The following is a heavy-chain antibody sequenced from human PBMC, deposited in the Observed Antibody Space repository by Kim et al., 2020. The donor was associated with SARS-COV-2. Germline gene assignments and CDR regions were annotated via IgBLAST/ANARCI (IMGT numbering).Heavy chain of an antibody. J-gene: IGHJ4*02. D-gene: IGHD2-2*01. Sequence: TYYNPSLKSRVTISVDTSKNQFSLKLSSVTAADTAVYYCARVTSRSYFDYWGQGTLVTVSS. CDR2: T. V-gene: IGHV4-31*02. CDR3: ARVTSRSYFDY.